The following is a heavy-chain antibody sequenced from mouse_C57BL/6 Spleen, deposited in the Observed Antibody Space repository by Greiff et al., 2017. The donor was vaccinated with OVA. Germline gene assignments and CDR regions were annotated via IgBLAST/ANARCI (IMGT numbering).Heavy chain of an antibody. J-gene: IGHJ3*01. CDR3: TRDNGLRAWFAY. D-gene: IGHD2-4*01. Sequence: EVKLMDSGEGLVKPGGSLKLSCAASGFTFSSYAMSWVRQTPEKRLEWVAYISSGGDYIYYADTVKGRFTISRDNARNTLYLQMSSLKSEDTAMYYCTRDNGLRAWFAYWGQGTLVTVSA. V-gene: IGHV5-9-1*02. CDR1: GFTFSSYA. CDR2: ISSGGDYI.